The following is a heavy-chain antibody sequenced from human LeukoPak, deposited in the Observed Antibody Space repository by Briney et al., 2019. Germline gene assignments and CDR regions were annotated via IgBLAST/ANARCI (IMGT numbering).Heavy chain of an antibody. D-gene: IGHD3-22*01. CDR1: GFTFSSYS. CDR2: ISSSSTI. CDR3: ARADYDSSGYYGAFDI. V-gene: IGHV3-48*04. Sequence: PGGSLRLSCAASGFTFSSYSMNWVRQAPGKGLEWVSYISSSSTIYYADSVKGRFTISRDNAKNSLYLQMNSLRAEDTAVYYCARADYDSSGYYGAFDIWGQGTMVTVSS. J-gene: IGHJ3*02.